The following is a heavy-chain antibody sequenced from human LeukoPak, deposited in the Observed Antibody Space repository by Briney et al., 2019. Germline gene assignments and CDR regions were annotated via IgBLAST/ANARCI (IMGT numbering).Heavy chain of an antibody. Sequence: SVKVSCKASGGTFSSYAISWVRQAPGQGLEWMGGIIPIFGTANYAQKFQGRVTITADESTSTAYMELSSLRSEDTAVYYCARGGWYYYDSSGYYLFDCWGQGTLVTVSS. CDR3: ARGGWYYYDSSGYYLFDC. D-gene: IGHD3-22*01. CDR2: IIPIFGTA. V-gene: IGHV1-69*13. CDR1: GGTFSSYA. J-gene: IGHJ4*02.